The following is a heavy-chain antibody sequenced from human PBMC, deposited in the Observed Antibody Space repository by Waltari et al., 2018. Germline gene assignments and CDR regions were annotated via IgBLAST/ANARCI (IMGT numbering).Heavy chain of an antibody. CDR1: GYSISSGYY. CDR2: IYKSGST. D-gene: IGHD6-6*01. V-gene: IGHV4-38-2*01. Sequence: QVQLQESGPGLVKPSETLSLTCAVSGYSISSGYYWGWIRQPPGKGLEWIGSIYKSGSTYYNPSLKSRVTISVDTSKNQFSLKLSSVTAADTAVYYCARRVRSSSVMVSYYFDYWGQGTLVTVSS. CDR3: ARRVRSSSVMVSYYFDY. J-gene: IGHJ4*02.